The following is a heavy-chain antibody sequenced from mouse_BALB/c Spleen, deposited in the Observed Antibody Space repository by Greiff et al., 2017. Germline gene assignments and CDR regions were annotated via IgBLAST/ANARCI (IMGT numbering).Heavy chain of an antibody. CDR3: AREGKLGEYFDY. CDR1: GDSITSGY. Sequence: EVQLQQSGPSLVKPSQTLSLTCSVTGDSITSGYWNWIRKFPGNKLEYMGYISYSGSSYYNPSLKSRISITRDTSKNQYYLQLNSVTTEDTATYYCAREGKLGEYFDYWGQGTTLTVSS. D-gene: IGHD4-1*01. J-gene: IGHJ2*01. CDR2: ISYSGSS. V-gene: IGHV3-8*02.